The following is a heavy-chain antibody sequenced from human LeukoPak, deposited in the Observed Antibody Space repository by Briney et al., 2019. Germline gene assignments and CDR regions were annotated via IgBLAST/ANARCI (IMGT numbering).Heavy chain of an antibody. CDR1: GGSFSGYY. J-gene: IGHJ4*02. D-gene: IGHD3-10*01. V-gene: IGHV4-34*01. CDR3: ARGVVRGVIISSTAMVKFYDY. CDR2: INHSGST. Sequence: SETLSLTCAVYGGSFSGYYWSWIRQPPGKGLEWIGEINHSGSTNYNPSLKSRVTISVDTSKNQFSLKLSSVTAADTAVYYCARGVVRGVIISSTAMVKFYDYWGQGTLVTVSS.